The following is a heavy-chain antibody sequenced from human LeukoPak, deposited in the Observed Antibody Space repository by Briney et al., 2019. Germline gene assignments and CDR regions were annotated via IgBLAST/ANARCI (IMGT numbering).Heavy chain of an antibody. CDR3: ARGGAARGSFDY. Sequence: SETLTLTCTVSGGSISSGGYYWSWIRQPPGKGLEWIGYIYHSGSTYYNPSLKSRVTISVDTSKNQFSLKLSSVTAADTAVYYCARGGAARGSFDYWGQGTLVTVSS. J-gene: IGHJ4*02. CDR1: GGSISSGGYY. V-gene: IGHV4-30-2*01. D-gene: IGHD2-15*01. CDR2: IYHSGST.